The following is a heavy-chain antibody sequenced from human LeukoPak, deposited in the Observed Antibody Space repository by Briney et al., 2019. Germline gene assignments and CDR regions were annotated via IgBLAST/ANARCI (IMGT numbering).Heavy chain of an antibody. CDR1: GFTFDDYG. J-gene: IGHJ4*02. D-gene: IGHD6-19*01. CDR2: INWNGGST. CDR3: ARDTFEWLAYDY. Sequence: RTGGSLRLSCAASGFTFDDYGMSWVRQAPGKGLEWVSGINWNGGSTGYADSVKGRFTISRDNAKNSLYLQMNSLRAEDTALYYCARDTFEWLAYDYWGQGTLVTVSS. V-gene: IGHV3-20*04.